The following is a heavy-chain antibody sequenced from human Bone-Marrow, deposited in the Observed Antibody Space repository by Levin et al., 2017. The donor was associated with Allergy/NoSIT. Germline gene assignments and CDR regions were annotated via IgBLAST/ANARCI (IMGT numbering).Heavy chain of an antibody. V-gene: IGHV1-18*01. D-gene: IGHD3-10*01. Sequence: ASVKVSCTASGYTFNYYGIAWVRQAPGQGLEWMGWISAYTGNTNYAQKFQGRVSMTTDTSTSTAFMDLRSLRSDDTAVYYCARGDADGSGSYYGHWSQGTLVTVSS. CDR1: GYTFNYYG. CDR3: ARGDADGSGSYYGH. J-gene: IGHJ4*01. CDR2: ISAYTGNT.